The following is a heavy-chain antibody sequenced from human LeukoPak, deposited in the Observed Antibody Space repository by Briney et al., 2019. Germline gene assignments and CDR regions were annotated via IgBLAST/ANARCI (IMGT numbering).Heavy chain of an antibody. CDR3: ARAGYYDYVWGSYRLEYFDY. CDR2: IYYSGST. D-gene: IGHD3-16*02. V-gene: IGHV4-59*08. J-gene: IGHJ4*02. CDR1: GGSISSYY. Sequence: PPETLSLTCTVSGGSISSYYWSWIRQPPGKGLEWIGYIYYSGSTNYNPSLKSRVTISVDTSKNQFSLKLSSVTAADTAVYYCARAGYYDYVWGSYRLEYFDYWGQGTLVTVSS.